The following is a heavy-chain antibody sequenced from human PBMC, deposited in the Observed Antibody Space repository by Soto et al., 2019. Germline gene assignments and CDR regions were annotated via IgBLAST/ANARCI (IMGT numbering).Heavy chain of an antibody. CDR2: ISWNSGSI. Sequence: GGSLRLSCAASGFTFDDYAMHWVRQAPGKGLEWVSGISWNSGSIGYADSVKGRFTISRDNAKNSLYLQMNSLRAEDTALYYCAKDIGCSTTSCYRGFDYWGQGTLVTVSS. CDR1: GFTFDDYA. D-gene: IGHD2-2*02. V-gene: IGHV3-9*01. J-gene: IGHJ4*02. CDR3: AKDIGCSTTSCYRGFDY.